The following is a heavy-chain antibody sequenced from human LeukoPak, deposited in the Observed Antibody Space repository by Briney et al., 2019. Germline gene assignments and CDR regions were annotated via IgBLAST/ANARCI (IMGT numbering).Heavy chain of an antibody. Sequence: GGSLRLSCAASGFTFSSYEINWVRQAPGKGLEWVSYISSSGSTIYYADSVKGRFTISRDNAKNSLYLQMISLRAEDTAVYYCARDNSWYSSGWYFDYWGQGTLVTVSS. CDR2: ISSSGSTI. J-gene: IGHJ4*02. CDR3: ARDNSWYSSGWYFDY. V-gene: IGHV3-48*03. CDR1: GFTFSSYE. D-gene: IGHD6-19*01.